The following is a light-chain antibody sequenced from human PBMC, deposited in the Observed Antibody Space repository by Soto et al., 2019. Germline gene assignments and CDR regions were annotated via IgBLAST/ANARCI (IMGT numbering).Light chain of an antibody. CDR3: QQYNNLPPVT. CDR2: GAS. V-gene: IGKV3-15*01. Sequence: EIVMTQSPATLSVSPGERATLSCRASQSVYNNLAWYQQKPGQAPRLLIYGASTRATGIPARFRGSGSGSEFTLTITSLLSEDFAVYFCQQYNNLPPVTSVPGTKVDIK. CDR1: QSVYNN. J-gene: IGKJ3*01.